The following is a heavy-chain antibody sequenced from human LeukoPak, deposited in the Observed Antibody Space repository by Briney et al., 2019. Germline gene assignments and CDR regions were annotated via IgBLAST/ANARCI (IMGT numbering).Heavy chain of an antibody. CDR2: ISSSSTI. D-gene: IGHD3-22*01. CDR1: GFTFSSYS. Sequence: GGSLRLSCAASGFTFSSYSMNWVRQAPGKGLEWVSYISSSSTIYYADSVKGRFTISRDNAKNSLYLQMNSLRAEDTAVYYCARFSLSVYYYDSSVIRDSPNFSYWGQGTLVTVSS. CDR3: ARFSLSVYYYDSSVIRDSPNFSY. J-gene: IGHJ4*02. V-gene: IGHV3-48*01.